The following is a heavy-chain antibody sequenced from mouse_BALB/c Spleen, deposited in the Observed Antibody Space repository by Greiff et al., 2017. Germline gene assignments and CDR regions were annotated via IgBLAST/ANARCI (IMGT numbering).Heavy chain of an antibody. V-gene: IGHV1-7*01. J-gene: IGHJ1*01. CDR3: ARKGYGSSWYFDV. Sequence: QVQLQQSGAELAKPGASVKMSCKASGYTFTSYWMHWVKQRPGQGLEWIGYINPSTGYTEYNQKFKDKATLTADKSSSTAYMQLSSLTSEDSAVYYCARKGYGSSWYFDVWGAGTTVTFSS. CDR1: GYTFTSYW. CDR2: INPSTGYT. D-gene: IGHD1-1*01.